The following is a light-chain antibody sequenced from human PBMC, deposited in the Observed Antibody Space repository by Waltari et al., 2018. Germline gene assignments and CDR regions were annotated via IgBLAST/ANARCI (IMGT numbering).Light chain of an antibody. Sequence: QSALPQPAPVSGSPGQSITISCTGTSNNVGSYDIVSWYQFRQGEVPKLLIYEVIKRRSGFSDLFTGAKSDNTASLTISRLQAEEEAAYYCCSDAGSAPRLVFGGGTNLTVL. V-gene: IGLV2-23*02. J-gene: IGLJ3*02. CDR3: CSDAGSAPRLV. CDR2: EVI. CDR1: SNNVGSYDI.